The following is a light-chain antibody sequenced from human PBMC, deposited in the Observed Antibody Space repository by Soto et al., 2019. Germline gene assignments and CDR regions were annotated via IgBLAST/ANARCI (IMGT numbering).Light chain of an antibody. CDR3: SSYTSSSIPYV. J-gene: IGLJ1*01. CDR1: SSDVGGYNY. V-gene: IGLV2-14*01. CDR2: EVS. Sequence: QSALTQPASVSGSPGQSITISCAGTSSDVGGYNYVSCYQQHPGKAPKLMIYEVSNRPSGVSNRFSGSKSGNTASLTISGLQAEDEADYYCSSYTSSSIPYVFGTGTKLTVL.